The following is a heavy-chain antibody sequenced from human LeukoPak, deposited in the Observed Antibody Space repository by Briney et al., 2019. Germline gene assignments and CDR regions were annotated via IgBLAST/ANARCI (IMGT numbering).Heavy chain of an antibody. V-gene: IGHV3-74*01. CDR2: IKGDGSST. J-gene: IGHJ4*02. Sequence: GGSLRLSCAAPGFTFSSYWMHWVRHTPGKGLVWVSRIKGDGSSTSYADSVKGRFTISRDNAKNTLYLQMNSLRAEDTAVYYCARDGYSFGHDFDYWGQGTLVTVSS. CDR1: GFTFSSYW. CDR3: ARDGYSFGHDFDY. D-gene: IGHD5-18*01.